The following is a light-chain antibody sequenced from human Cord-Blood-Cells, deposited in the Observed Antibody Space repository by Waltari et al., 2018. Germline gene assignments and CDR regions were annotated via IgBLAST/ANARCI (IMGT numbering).Light chain of an antibody. J-gene: IGLJ2*01. CDR1: SSDVGRYNL. CDR3: CSYAGSSTVV. Sequence: QSALTQPAPVSGSPGQSTTISCPGTSSDVGRYNLVSCYQQHPGTAPKLMIDEGSNRPSGVSNRFAGSKSGNTASLTISGLQAEDEADYYCCSYAGSSTVVFGGGTKLTVL. V-gene: IGLV2-23*01. CDR2: EGS.